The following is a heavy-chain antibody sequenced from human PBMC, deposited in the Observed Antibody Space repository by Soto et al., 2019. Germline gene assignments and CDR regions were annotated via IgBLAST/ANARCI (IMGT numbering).Heavy chain of an antibody. D-gene: IGHD3-3*01. J-gene: IGHJ6*02. V-gene: IGHV3-49*04. CDR1: GFTSTDHA. CDR3: ARDGDYYGMDV. CDR2: STSHSYGGTT. Sequence: GGSLRLSCTFSGFTSTDHALTWVRQAPGKGLEWVAFSTSHSYGGTTDYAASVKGRFTISRDDSKSIAYLQMNSLQIADTAIYYWARDGDYYGMDVWGQGPTVTVSS.